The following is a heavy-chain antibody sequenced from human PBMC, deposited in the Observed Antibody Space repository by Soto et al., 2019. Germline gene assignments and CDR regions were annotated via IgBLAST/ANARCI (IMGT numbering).Heavy chain of an antibody. CDR3: ARALTRLYVGRTPYYGMDV. CDR1: GGTFSSYA. Sequence: QVQLVQSGAEVKKPGSSVKVSCKASGGTFSSYAISWVRQAPGQGLEWMGGIIPIFGTANYAQKFQGRVPFTADESTSSAYMELGSLRSEDPAVYYCARALTRLYVGRTPYYGMDVWGQGTTVTASS. V-gene: IGHV1-69*01. J-gene: IGHJ6*02. D-gene: IGHD2-15*01. CDR2: IIPIFGTA.